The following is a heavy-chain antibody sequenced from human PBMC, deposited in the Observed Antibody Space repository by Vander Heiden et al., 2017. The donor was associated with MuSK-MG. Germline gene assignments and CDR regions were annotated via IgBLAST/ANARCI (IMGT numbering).Heavy chain of an antibody. V-gene: IGHV3-74*01. Sequence: EVQLVESGGGLVQPGGSLRLSCAASGFTFNTAWMHWVRQAPGKGLVWVSHIKTDGSGTTDADSVKGRFTISRDNAKNTLYLKMNSLGAEDTAVYYCASDGAFGSTYWGQGTMVTVYS. D-gene: IGHD3-16*01. CDR3: ASDGAFGSTY. CDR2: IKTDGSGT. CDR1: GFTFNTAW. J-gene: IGHJ4*02.